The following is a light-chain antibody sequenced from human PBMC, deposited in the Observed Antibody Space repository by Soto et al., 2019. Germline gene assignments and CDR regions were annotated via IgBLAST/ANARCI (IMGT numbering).Light chain of an antibody. Sequence: VLTQSPGTLSLYPGERATLSCRASQSVSSSYLAWYQQKPGQAPRLLIYGASNRATGIPDRFSGSGSGTDFTLTISRLEPEDFSVYYCQQYGSSGTFGGGTKVDIK. J-gene: IGKJ4*02. CDR2: GAS. CDR1: QSVSSSY. CDR3: QQYGSSGT. V-gene: IGKV3-20*01.